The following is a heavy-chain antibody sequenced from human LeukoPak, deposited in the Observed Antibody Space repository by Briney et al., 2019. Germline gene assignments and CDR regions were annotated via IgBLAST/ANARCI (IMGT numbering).Heavy chain of an antibody. CDR3: ARDRLTKRWLQFSGDF. CDR1: GFTFSTYA. CDR2: IRGNVSST. J-gene: IGHJ4*02. V-gene: IGHV3-64*04. Sequence: AGSLRLSCSASGFTFSTYAMHWVRQAPGKGLEFVSAIRGNVSSTYYADSVKGRFTIYRDNSKNTLYMQRNSQRAEDTAVYHCARDRLTKRWLQFSGDFWGQGTLVAVSS. D-gene: IGHD5-24*01.